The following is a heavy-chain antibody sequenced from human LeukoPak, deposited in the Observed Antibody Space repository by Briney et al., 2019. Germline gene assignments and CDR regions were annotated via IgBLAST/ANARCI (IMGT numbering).Heavy chain of an antibody. V-gene: IGHV4-59*01. Sequence: SETLSLICTVPGGSISGDYWSWIRQPPGKGPEWIGYISYSATTNYNPSLKSRVSFSIDTSKNQFSLKLTSVSAADTAVYFCATGHSSGWFDYWGQGTLVSVSS. D-gene: IGHD6-19*01. CDR1: GGSISGDY. J-gene: IGHJ4*02. CDR3: ATGHSSGWFDY. CDR2: ISYSATT.